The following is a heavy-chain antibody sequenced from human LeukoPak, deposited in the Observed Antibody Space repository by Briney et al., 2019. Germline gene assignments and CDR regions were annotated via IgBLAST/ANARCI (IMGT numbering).Heavy chain of an antibody. CDR1: GFTFNRNA. CDR2: IGGSGDKT. D-gene: IGHD3-3*01. CDR3: AKEAGGHDFWSGYYYYYYYYMDV. Sequence: GGSLRLSCAASGFTFNRNAISWVRQAPGKGLEWVSTIGGSGDKTFYADSVKGRFTISRDNSKNTLYLQMNSLRAEDTAVYYCAKEAGGHDFWSGYYYYYYYYMDVWGKGTTVTVSS. V-gene: IGHV3-23*01. J-gene: IGHJ6*03.